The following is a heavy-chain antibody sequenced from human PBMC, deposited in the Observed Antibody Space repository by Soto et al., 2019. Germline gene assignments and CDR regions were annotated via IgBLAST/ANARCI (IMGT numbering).Heavy chain of an antibody. CDR2: LYFNGDR. CDR3: IYRRAAYDYHGLDV. CDR1: GFSLSSSGVG. Sequence: SGPTLVNPTQTLTLTCTFSGFSLSSSGVGVGWIRQPPGKSLEWLAVLYFNGDRRRSPSLENRLTITKDTSKNQVILTMTNMDPVDTATYYCIYRRAAYDYHGLDVWGQGTTVTV. D-gene: IGHD6-25*01. J-gene: IGHJ6*02. V-gene: IGHV2-5*01.